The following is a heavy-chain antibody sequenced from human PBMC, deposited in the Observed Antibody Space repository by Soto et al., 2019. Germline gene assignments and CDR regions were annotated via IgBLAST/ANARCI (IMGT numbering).Heavy chain of an antibody. CDR3: ARDHTPRVVRGVYDY. CDR1: GFTFSSYG. J-gene: IGHJ4*02. Sequence: GGSLRLSCAASGFTFSSYGMHWVRQAPGKGLEWVAVIWYDGSNKYYADSVKGRFTISRDNSKNTLYLQMNSLRAEDTAVYYCARDHTPRVVRGVYDYWGQGTLVTVSS. V-gene: IGHV3-33*01. CDR2: IWYDGSNK. D-gene: IGHD3-10*01.